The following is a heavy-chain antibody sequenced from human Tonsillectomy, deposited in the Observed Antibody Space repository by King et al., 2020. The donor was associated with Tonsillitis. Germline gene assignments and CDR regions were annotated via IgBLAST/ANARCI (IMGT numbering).Heavy chain of an antibody. CDR3: AKDLQAAMVY. Sequence: VQLVESGGGLVQPGGSLRLSCAASGFTFSSYAMSWVRQAPGKGLEWVSVIYSGGSSTYYADSVKGRFTISRDNSKNTLYLQMNSLRAEDTAVYYCAKDLQAAMVYWGQGTLVTVSS. J-gene: IGHJ4*02. CDR1: GFTFSSYA. D-gene: IGHD5-18*01. CDR2: IYSGGSST. V-gene: IGHV3-23*03.